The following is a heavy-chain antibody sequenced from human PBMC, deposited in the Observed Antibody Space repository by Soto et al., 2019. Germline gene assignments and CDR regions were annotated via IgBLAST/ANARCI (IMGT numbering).Heavy chain of an antibody. V-gene: IGHV3-30*18. J-gene: IGHJ6*02. D-gene: IGHD1-7*01. Sequence: QVQLVESGGGVVQPGRSLRLSCAASGFTFSSYGMHWVRQAPGKGLEWVAVISYDGSNKYYADSVKGRFTISRDNSKNTLYLQMNSLRAEDTAVYYCAKETSHYGMDVWGQGTTVTVSS. CDR2: ISYDGSNK. CDR3: AKETSHYGMDV. CDR1: GFTFSSYG.